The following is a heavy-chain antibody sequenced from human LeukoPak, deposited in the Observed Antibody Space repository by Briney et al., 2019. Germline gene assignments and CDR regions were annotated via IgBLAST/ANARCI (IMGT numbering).Heavy chain of an antibody. CDR2: IGSSSSYI. V-gene: IGHV3-21*01. J-gene: IGHJ3*02. CDR1: GFTFSSYS. D-gene: IGHD6-13*01. CDR3: ARDKGMAAAGMSAFDI. Sequence: KSGGSLRLSCAASGFTFSSYSMNWVRQAPGKGLEWVSSIGSSSSYIYYADSVKGRFTISRDNAKNSLYLQMNSLRAEDTAVYYCARDKGMAAAGMSAFDIWGQGTMVTVSS.